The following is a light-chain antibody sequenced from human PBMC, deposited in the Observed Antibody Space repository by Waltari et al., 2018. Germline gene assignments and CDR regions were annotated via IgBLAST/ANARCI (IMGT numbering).Light chain of an antibody. CDR3: QAWDSSSYV. CDR1: KLGEKY. J-gene: IGLJ1*01. Sequence: SYELTQPPSVSVSPGQTASVTCSGDKLGEKYTCWYQQKPGQSPVLVMYQDNKRPSGFPERFSGSNSGNTATLTISGTQGMDEADYYCQAWDSSSYVFGTGTKVTVL. V-gene: IGLV3-1*01. CDR2: QDN.